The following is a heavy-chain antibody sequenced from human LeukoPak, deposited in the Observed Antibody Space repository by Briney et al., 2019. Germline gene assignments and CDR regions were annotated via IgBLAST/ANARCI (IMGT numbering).Heavy chain of an antibody. CDR3: GRDSRWAQPDY. CDR2: ITGSGGST. CDR1: GFTFTTYW. V-gene: IGHV3-23*01. D-gene: IGHD5-24*01. J-gene: IGHJ4*02. Sequence: PGESLRLSCAASGFTFTTYWMTWVRQAPGKGLEWVSGITGSGGSTYYADSVKGRFTISRDNSKNTVYLQINSLTAEDTAVYFCGRDSRWAQPDYWGQGTLVTVSS.